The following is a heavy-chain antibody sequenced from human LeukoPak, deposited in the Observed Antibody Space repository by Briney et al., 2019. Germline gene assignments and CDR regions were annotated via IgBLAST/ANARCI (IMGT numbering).Heavy chain of an antibody. V-gene: IGHV3-23*01. Sequence: PGGSLRLSCAASGFTFSSYAMSWVRQAPGKGLEWVSTISGSGGNTYYADSVKGRFTISRDNSKNTLYLQMNSLRAEDTAVFYCANDYGDYRGAWGQGTLVTVSS. CDR3: ANDYGDYRGA. D-gene: IGHD4-17*01. CDR2: ISGSGGNT. J-gene: IGHJ5*02. CDR1: GFTFSSYA.